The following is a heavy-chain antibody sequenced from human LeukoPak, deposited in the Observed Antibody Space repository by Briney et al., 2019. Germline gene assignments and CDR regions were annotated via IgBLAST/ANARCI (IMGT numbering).Heavy chain of an antibody. Sequence: ASVKVSCKASGFTFNSSAMQWVRQARRQRPEWMGWIAVGSGNTKYAQKFQERVTITRDMSTNIAHLELSGLRSEDTAVYYCAADLIAVTGSWYWGQGTLVTVSS. CDR1: GFTFNSSA. CDR2: IAVGSGNT. J-gene: IGHJ4*02. D-gene: IGHD6-19*01. V-gene: IGHV1-58*02. CDR3: AADLIAVTGSWY.